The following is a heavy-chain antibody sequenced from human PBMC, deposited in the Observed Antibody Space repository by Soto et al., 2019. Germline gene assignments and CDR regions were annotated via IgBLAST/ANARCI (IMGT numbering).Heavy chain of an antibody. Sequence: ASVKVSCKASGYTFTSYYMHWVRQAPGQGLEWMGIINPSGGSTSYAQKFQGRVTMTRDTSTSTVYMELSSLRSEDTAVYYCARDRLVLRFLEWFHYYGMDVWGQGTTVTVSS. D-gene: IGHD3-3*01. V-gene: IGHV1-46*01. CDR1: GYTFTSYY. CDR3: ARDRLVLRFLEWFHYYGMDV. J-gene: IGHJ6*02. CDR2: INPSGGST.